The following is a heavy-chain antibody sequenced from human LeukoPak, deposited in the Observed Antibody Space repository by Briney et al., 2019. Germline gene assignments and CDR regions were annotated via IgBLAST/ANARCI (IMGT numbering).Heavy chain of an antibody. CDR1: GFTFNSYG. D-gene: IGHD4-11*01. CDR2: ISYDGSNK. J-gene: IGHJ5*02. V-gene: IGHV3-30*18. CDR3: AKDQTTVWIGHADH. Sequence: QPGRSLRLSCAASGFTFNSYGMHWVRQAPGKGLEWVAVISYDGSNKYYADSVKGRFTISRDNSKNTLYLQMNSLRAEDTAVYYCAKDQTTVWIGHADHWGQGTLVTVSS.